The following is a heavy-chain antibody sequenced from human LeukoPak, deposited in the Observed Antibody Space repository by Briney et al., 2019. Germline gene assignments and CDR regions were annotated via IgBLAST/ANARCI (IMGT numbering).Heavy chain of an antibody. J-gene: IGHJ4*02. CDR2: IDTNTGAT. V-gene: IGHV1-2*02. D-gene: IGHD2-8*02. Sequence: ASVTVSFKSSVYTFTPYYIHWVGQAPGQGLGGMGWIDTNTGATKYAQKFQGRVTITRDTSTGTAYMELSSLISGDTALYYCASEAFCAGGSCNVQRVASWGPGTLVTVSS. CDR3: ASEAFCAGGSCNVQRVAS. CDR1: VYTFTPYY.